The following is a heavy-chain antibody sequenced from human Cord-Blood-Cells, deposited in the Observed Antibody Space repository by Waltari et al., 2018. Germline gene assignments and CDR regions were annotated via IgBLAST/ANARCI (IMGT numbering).Heavy chain of an antibody. J-gene: IGHJ5*02. Sequence: QVQLVQSGAEVKKPGSSVNVSCKASGGTFSSYAISWVRQAPGQGLEWKGGIHHFVGTATYAQKYPGKVPITADESTSTAYMELSSLRDEDTAVYYCARDLTYSGSYHWFDPWGQGTLVTVSS. CDR1: GGTFSSYA. V-gene: IGHV1-69*01. CDR3: ARDLTYSGSYHWFDP. D-gene: IGHD1-26*01. CDR2: IHHFVGTA.